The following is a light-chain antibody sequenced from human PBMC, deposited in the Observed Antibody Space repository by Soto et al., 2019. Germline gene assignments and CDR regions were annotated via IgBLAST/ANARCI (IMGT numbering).Light chain of an antibody. J-gene: IGKJ4*01. CDR3: HQRSNWPLT. V-gene: IGKV3-11*01. CDR1: QSVSSS. CDR2: DAS. Sequence: EIVLTPSPATLSLSPGERATLSCRASQSVSSSLAWYQQKPGQAPRLLIYDASNRATGIPARFSGSGSGTDFTLTISSLEPEDFAVYYCHQRSNWPLTFGGGTKVDIK.